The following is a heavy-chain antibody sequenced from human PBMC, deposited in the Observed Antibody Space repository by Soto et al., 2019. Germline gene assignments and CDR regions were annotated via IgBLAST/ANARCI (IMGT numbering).Heavy chain of an antibody. CDR2: ISGSGGST. J-gene: IGHJ5*02. CDR3: PKAPIYRSGLNWFDT. CDR1: GFTFSSYA. V-gene: IGHV3-23*01. D-gene: IGHD3-9*01. Sequence: GGSLRLSCAASGFTFSSYAMSWVRQAPGKGLEWVSAISGSGGSTYYADSVKGRFTISRDNSKNTLYLQMNSLRAEDTAVYYCPKAPIYRSGLNWFDTWGQGTLVTVSS.